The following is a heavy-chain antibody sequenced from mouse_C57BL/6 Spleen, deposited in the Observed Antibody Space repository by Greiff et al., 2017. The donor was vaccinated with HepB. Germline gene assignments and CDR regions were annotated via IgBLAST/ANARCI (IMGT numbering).Heavy chain of an antibody. J-gene: IGHJ4*01. CDR1: GYSITSGYY. CDR2: ISYDGSN. D-gene: IGHD1-1*01. Sequence: VQLQESGPGLVKPSQSLSLTCSVTGYSITSGYYWNWIRQFPGNKLEWMGYISYDGSNNYNPSLKNRISITRDTSKNQFFLKLNSVTTEDTATYYCAIYYGSSPYYAMDYWGQGTSVTVSS. CDR3: AIYYGSSPYYAMDY. V-gene: IGHV3-6*01.